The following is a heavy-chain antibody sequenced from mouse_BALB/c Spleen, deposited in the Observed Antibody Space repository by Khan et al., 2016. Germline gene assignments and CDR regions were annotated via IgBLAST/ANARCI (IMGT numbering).Heavy chain of an antibody. CDR2: IDPANGNT. V-gene: IGHV14-3*02. CDR3: ARGYYGTSHFDY. J-gene: IGHJ2*01. Sequence: VQLQQPGAELVKPGASVKLSCTASVFNIKDTYMHWVNQRPEQGLEWIGRIDPANGNTKYDPKFQGKATITADTSSNTAFLQLSSLTSEDTAVYYCARGYYGTSHFDYWGQGTTLTVSS. CDR1: VFNIKDTY. D-gene: IGHD1-1*01.